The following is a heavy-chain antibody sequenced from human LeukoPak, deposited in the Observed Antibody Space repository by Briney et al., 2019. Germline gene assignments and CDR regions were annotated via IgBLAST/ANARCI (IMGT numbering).Heavy chain of an antibody. V-gene: IGHV3-30*04. CDR3: TRDGQRTRENLDY. J-gene: IGHJ4*02. Sequence: PGWSLRLSCGASGFMFSTYAMHGLRQAPGKGLDGVAVISYDRSTKIYADSVKGRFTISRDISKNTLYLQMNSQRREDTAVYYCTRDGQRTRENLDYWGQGTLVTVSS. CDR1: GFMFSTYA. CDR2: ISYDRSTK. D-gene: IGHD6-25*01.